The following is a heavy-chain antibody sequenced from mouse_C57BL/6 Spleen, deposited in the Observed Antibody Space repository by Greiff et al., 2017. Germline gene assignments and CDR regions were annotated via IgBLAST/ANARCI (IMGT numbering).Heavy chain of an antibody. CDR1: GYTFTSYW. CDR3: ARDYDDYVYAMDY. Sequence: QVQLQQPGAELVRPGSSVKLSCKASGYTFTSYWMHWVKQRPIQGLEWIGNIDPSDSETPYNQKFKDKATVTVDKSSSTAYMQLSRRTSEDSAVDDYARDYDDYVYAMDYWGQGTSVTVAS. V-gene: IGHV1-52*01. J-gene: IGHJ4*01. CDR2: IDPSDSET. D-gene: IGHD2-13*01.